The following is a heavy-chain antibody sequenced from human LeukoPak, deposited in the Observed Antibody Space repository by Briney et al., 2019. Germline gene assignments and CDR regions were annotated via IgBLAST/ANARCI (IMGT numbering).Heavy chain of an antibody. D-gene: IGHD5-18*01. Sequence: SVKVSCKASGGTFSSYAISWVRQAPGQGLEWMGRIIPIFGIANYAQKFQGRVTITADKSTSTAYMELSSLRSGDTAVYYCARVPSARGYSYGWGPDYYGMDVWGQGTTVTVSS. CDR1: GGTFSSYA. CDR2: IIPIFGIA. CDR3: ARVPSARGYSYGWGPDYYGMDV. J-gene: IGHJ6*02. V-gene: IGHV1-69*04.